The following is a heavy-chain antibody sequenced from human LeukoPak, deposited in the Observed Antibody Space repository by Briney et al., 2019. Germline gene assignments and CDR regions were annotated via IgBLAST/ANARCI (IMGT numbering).Heavy chain of an antibody. CDR1: GFTFSSYA. CDR3: AKVQYYYDSSGEYFDY. Sequence: PGGSLRLSCAASGFTFSSYAMSWVRQAPGKGLEWVSAISGSGGSTYYADSVKGRFTISRDNSKNTLYLQMNSLRAEDTAVYYCAKVQYYYDSSGEYFDYWGQGTLVTVS. J-gene: IGHJ4*02. CDR2: ISGSGGST. D-gene: IGHD3-22*01. V-gene: IGHV3-23*01.